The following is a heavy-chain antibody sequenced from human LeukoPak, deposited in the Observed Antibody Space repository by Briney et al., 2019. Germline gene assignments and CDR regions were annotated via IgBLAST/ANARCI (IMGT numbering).Heavy chain of an antibody. Sequence: GGSLRLSCAASGFTFSSYWMHWVRQAPGEGLVWVSRVNTDGYTTNYADSVSGRFTISRDNAKNTLYLQMNSLRVEDTAVYYCVRGYGYWGQGTLVTVSS. J-gene: IGHJ4*02. CDR1: GFTFSSYW. CDR2: VNTDGYTT. V-gene: IGHV3-74*01. D-gene: IGHD3-16*01. CDR3: VRGYGY.